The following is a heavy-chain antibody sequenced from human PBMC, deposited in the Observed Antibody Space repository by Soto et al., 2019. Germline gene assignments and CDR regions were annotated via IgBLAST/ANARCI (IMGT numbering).Heavy chain of an antibody. CDR1: GYTFTSYG. CDR2: ISAYNGNT. Sequence: ASVKVSCKASGYTFTSYGISWVRQAPGQGLEWMGWISAYNGNTNYAQKLQGRVTMTTDTSTSTAYMELRSLRSDDTAVYYCASGYCSSTSCYTWCNHYGMDVWGQGTTVTVSS. J-gene: IGHJ6*02. D-gene: IGHD2-2*02. V-gene: IGHV1-18*04. CDR3: ASGYCSSTSCYTWCNHYGMDV.